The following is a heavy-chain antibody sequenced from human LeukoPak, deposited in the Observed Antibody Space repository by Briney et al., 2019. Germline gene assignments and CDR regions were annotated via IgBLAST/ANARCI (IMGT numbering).Heavy chain of an antibody. CDR1: GGTFSSYA. CDR3: ARDSRSSSWYGAFDI. CDR2: IIPIFGTA. Sequence: RASVKVSCKASGGTFSSYAISWVRQAPGQELEWMGGIIPIFGTANYAQKFQGRVTITADESTSTAYMELSSLRSEDTAVYYCARDSRSSSWYGAFDIWGQGTMVTVSS. V-gene: IGHV1-69*13. D-gene: IGHD6-13*01. J-gene: IGHJ3*02.